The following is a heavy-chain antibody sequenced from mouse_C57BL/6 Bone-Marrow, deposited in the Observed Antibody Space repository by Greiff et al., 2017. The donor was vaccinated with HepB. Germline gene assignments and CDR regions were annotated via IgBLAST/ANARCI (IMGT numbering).Heavy chain of an antibody. CDR1: GFTFSSYG. Sequence: EVNLVESGGDLVKPGGSLKLSCAASGFTFSSYGMSWVRQTPDKRLEWVATISSGGSYTYYPDSVKGRFTISRDNAKNTLYLQMSSLKSEDTAMYYCARRQGNFDVWGTGTTVTVSS. CDR3: ARRQGNFDV. V-gene: IGHV5-6*02. J-gene: IGHJ1*03. CDR2: ISSGGSYT.